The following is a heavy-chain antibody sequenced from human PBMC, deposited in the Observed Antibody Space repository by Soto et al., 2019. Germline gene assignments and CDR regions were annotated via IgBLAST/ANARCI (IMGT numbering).Heavy chain of an antibody. CDR3: ARPIYDILAGYYYYYGMDV. Sequence: ASVKVSCKASGYTFTSYDINWVRQATGQGLEWMGWMNPNSGNTGYAQKFQGRVTMTRNTSISTAYMELSSLRSEDTAVYYCARPIYDILAGYYYYYGMDVWGQGTTVTVSS. CDR2: MNPNSGNT. CDR1: GYTFTSYD. V-gene: IGHV1-8*01. D-gene: IGHD3-9*01. J-gene: IGHJ6*02.